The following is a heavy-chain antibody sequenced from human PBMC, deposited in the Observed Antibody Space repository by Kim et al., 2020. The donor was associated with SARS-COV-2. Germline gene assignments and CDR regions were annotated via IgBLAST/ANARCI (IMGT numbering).Heavy chain of an antibody. Sequence: GGSLRLSCAASGFTFDDYAMHWVRQAPGKGLEWVSLISGDGGSTYYADSVKGRFTISRDNSKNSLYLQMNSLRTEDTALYYCAKDIGYSSSWYATANYYYYGMYVWGQGTTVTVSS. J-gene: IGHJ6*02. CDR3: AKDIGYSSSWYATANYYYYGMYV. CDR2: ISGDGGST. D-gene: IGHD6-13*01. CDR1: GFTFDDYA. V-gene: IGHV3-43*02.